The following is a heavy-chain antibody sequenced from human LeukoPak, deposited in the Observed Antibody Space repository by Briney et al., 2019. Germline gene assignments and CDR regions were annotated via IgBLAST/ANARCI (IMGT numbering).Heavy chain of an antibody. V-gene: IGHV3-23*01. Sequence: GGSLRLSCAASGFXFSSFAMSWVRQVPGKGLEWVSAISASGGSTYYADSVKGRFTISRDNSKNTLYLQMNSLRAEDTAVYYCAKRVAAAGPYFDYWGQGTLVTVSS. CDR3: AKRVAAAGPYFDY. CDR2: ISASGGST. J-gene: IGHJ4*02. CDR1: GFXFSSFA. D-gene: IGHD6-13*01.